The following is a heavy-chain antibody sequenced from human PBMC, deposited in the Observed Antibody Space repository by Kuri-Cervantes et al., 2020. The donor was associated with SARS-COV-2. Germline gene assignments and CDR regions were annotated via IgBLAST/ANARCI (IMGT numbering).Heavy chain of an antibody. CDR1: GYTFTSYD. D-gene: IGHD6-6*01. CDR2: MNPNSGNT. V-gene: IGHV1-8*03. CDR3: ARTIAAHQSGWFDP. J-gene: IGHJ5*02. Sequence: SVKVSCKASGYTFTSYDINWVRQATGQGLEWMGWMNPNSGNTGYAQKFQGRVTITRNTSISTAYMELSSLRSEDTAVYYCARTIAAHQSGWFDPWGQGTLVTVSS.